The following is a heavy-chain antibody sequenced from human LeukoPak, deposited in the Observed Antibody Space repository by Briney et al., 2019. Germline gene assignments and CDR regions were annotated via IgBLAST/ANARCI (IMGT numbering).Heavy chain of an antibody. V-gene: IGHV1-18*01. Sequence: GASVKVSCKASGYTFTSYGISWVRQAPGQGLEWMGWINPNSGGTNYAQKFQGRVTMTRDMSTSTVYMELSSLRSEDTAVYYCATGPPAYCGGDCSLLVYWGQGTLVTVSS. CDR2: INPNSGGT. J-gene: IGHJ4*02. D-gene: IGHD2-21*02. CDR1: GYTFTSYG. CDR3: ATGPPAYCGGDCSLLVY.